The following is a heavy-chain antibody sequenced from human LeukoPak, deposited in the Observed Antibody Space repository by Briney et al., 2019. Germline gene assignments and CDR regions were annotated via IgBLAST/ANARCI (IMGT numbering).Heavy chain of an antibody. J-gene: IGHJ4*02. CDR3: TSRFRGPTRFDY. CDR2: IKSKTDGGTT. CDR1: GFTYSNAW. D-gene: IGHD2-21*01. Sequence: PGGSLRLSCAASGFTYSNAWMSWVRQAPGKGLEWVGRIKSKTDGGTTDYAAPVKGRFTISRDDSKNTLYLQMNSLKTEDTAVYYCTSRFRGPTRFDYWGQGTLVTVSS. V-gene: IGHV3-15*01.